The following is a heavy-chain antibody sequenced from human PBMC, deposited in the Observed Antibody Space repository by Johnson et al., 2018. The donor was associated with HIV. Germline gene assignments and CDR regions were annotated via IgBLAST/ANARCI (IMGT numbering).Heavy chain of an antibody. J-gene: IGHJ3*02. CDR3: AREYSCGWHEVFAFDI. CDR1: GFTFSSYW. V-gene: IGHV3-7*01. CDR2: IKQDGSEK. D-gene: IGHD6-19*01. Sequence: MQLVESGGGLVQPGGSLRLSCAASGFTFSSYWMSWVRQAPGKGLEWVANIKQDGSEKYYVDSVKGRFTISRDNAKNSLYLQMNSLRAEDTAVYYCAREYSCGWHEVFAFDILGQGTRVTVSS.